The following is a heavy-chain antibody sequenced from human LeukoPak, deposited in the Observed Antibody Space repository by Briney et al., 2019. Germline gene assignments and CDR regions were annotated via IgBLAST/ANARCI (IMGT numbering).Heavy chain of an antibody. CDR1: GYTFTSYG. D-gene: IGHD3-3*01. J-gene: IGHJ4*02. Sequence: VASVKVSCKASGYTFTSYGISWVRQAPGQGLEWMGWISAYNGNTNYAQKLQGRVTMTTDTSTSTAYMELSSLRSEDTAVYYCATGPRDFWSGYENYWGQGTLVTVSS. CDR2: ISAYNGNT. V-gene: IGHV1-18*01. CDR3: ATGPRDFWSGYENY.